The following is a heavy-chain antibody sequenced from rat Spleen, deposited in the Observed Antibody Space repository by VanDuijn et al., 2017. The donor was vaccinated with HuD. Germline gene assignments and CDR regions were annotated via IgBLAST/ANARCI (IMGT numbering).Heavy chain of an antibody. D-gene: IGHD4-1*01. Sequence: EVQLVESGGGLVQPGRSLKLSCAASGFTFRNYGMAWVRQAPTKGLEWVATISYDGSSTYYRDSVKGRFTIARDNAKSTLYLQMDSLRSADTATYYGAKYARVASDYFDYWGQGVMVTVSS. J-gene: IGHJ2*01. CDR2: ISYDGSST. CDR3: AKYARVASDYFDY. V-gene: IGHV5-29*01. CDR1: GFTFRNYG.